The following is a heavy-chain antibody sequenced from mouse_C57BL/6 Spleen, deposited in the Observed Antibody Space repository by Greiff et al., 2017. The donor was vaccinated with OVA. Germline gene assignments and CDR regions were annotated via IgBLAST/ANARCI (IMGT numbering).Heavy chain of an antibody. CDR3: AGLSTMVTTRAMDY. D-gene: IGHD2-2*01. J-gene: IGHJ4*01. CDR1: GFSLTSYG. Sequence: QVQLQQSGPGLVQPSQSLSITCTVSGFSLTSYGVHWVRQSPGKGLEWLGVIWSGGSTDYNAAFISRLSISKDNSKSQVFFKMNSLQADDTAIYYCAGLSTMVTTRAMDYWGQGTSVTVSS. V-gene: IGHV2-2*01. CDR2: IWSGGST.